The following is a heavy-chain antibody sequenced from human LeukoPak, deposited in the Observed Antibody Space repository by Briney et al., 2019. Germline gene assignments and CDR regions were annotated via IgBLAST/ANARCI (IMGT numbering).Heavy chain of an antibody. Sequence: GGSLRLSCAASGFTFSSYGMHWVRQAPGKGLEWVAVISYDGSNKYYADSVKGRFTISRDNSKNTLYLQMNSLRAEDTAVYYCAKDLNYYDSSGYWSPYYYGMDVWGQGTTVTVS. J-gene: IGHJ6*02. CDR1: GFTFSSYG. CDR2: ISYDGSNK. CDR3: AKDLNYYDSSGYWSPYYYGMDV. D-gene: IGHD3-22*01. V-gene: IGHV3-30*18.